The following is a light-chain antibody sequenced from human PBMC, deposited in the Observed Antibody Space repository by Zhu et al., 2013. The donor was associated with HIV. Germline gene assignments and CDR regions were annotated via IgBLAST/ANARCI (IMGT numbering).Light chain of an antibody. CDR1: QSVSSTY. CDR3: QQYGASPLT. V-gene: IGKV3-20*01. Sequence: EIVLTQSPGTLSLSPGERATLSCRASQSVSSTYLAWYQQKPGQAPRLLIYGASRRATGIPDRFSGSGSGTDFTLTISRVEPEDFAVYYCQQYGASPLTFGGGTTVEIK. J-gene: IGKJ4*01. CDR2: GAS.